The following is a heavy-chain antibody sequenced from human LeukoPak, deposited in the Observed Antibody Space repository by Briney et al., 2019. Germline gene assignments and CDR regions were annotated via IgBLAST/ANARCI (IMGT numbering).Heavy chain of an antibody. J-gene: IGHJ3*02. CDR1: GFTVSSNY. D-gene: IGHD3-10*01. V-gene: IGHV3-53*01. CDR3: ARDSKGLLDAFDI. Sequence: GGSLILSCAASGFTVSSNYMSWVRQAPGKGLEWVSVIYSGGSTYYADSVKGRFTISRDNSKNTLYLQMNSLRAEDTAVYYCARDSKGLLDAFDIWGQGTMVTVSS. CDR2: IYSGGST.